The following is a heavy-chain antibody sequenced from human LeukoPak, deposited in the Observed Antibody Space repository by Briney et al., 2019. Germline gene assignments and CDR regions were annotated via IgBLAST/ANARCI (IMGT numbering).Heavy chain of an antibody. D-gene: IGHD3-22*01. V-gene: IGHV3-73*01. CDR1: GFTFSGST. CDR2: IRSKTDSYAT. CDR3: TTWDTSGYYGY. J-gene: IGHJ4*02. Sequence: GGSLRLSCAASGFTFSGSTMHWVRQASGKGLEWIGRIRSKTDSYATAYAASVKGRFTISRDDSKNTAYLQMNSLKTEDTAIYYCTTWDTSGYYGYWGQGTLVTVSS.